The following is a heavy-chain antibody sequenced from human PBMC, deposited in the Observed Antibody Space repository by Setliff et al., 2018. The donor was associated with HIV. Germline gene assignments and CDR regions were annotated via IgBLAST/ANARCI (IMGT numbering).Heavy chain of an antibody. Sequence: SETLSLTCTVSGGSISSGDYYWSWIRQPPGKGLEWIGYIYYSGSTYYNPSLKSRVTISVDTSKNQFSLKLSSVAAADTAVYYCARGGCSSTSCYNYYYYGMDVWGQGTTVTVSS. J-gene: IGHJ6*02. D-gene: IGHD2-2*01. CDR2: IYYSGST. CDR1: GGSISSGDYY. CDR3: ARGGCSSTSCYNYYYYGMDV. V-gene: IGHV4-30-4*08.